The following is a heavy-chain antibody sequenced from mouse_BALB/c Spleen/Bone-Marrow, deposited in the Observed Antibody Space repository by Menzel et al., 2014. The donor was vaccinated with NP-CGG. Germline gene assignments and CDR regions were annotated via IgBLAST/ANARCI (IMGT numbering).Heavy chain of an antibody. V-gene: IGHV1-31*01. D-gene: IGHD1-1*01. CDR1: GYSFTGYY. CDR3: ARRNYGSSYWYFDD. J-gene: IGHJ1*01. CDR2: INPYNGAT. Sequence: EVKLLESGPELVKPGVSVKISCKASGYSFTGYYMHWVKQSHVKSLEWIGRINPYNGATSYNQNFKDKVSLTVDKSSSAAYMERHSLTSESSAVYYCARRNYGSSYWYFDDWGAGTTITVSS.